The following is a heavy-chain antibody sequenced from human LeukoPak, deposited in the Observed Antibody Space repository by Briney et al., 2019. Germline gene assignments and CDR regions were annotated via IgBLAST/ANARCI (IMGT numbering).Heavy chain of an antibody. CDR1: GYTFTGYY. D-gene: IGHD3-10*01. CDR2: INPNSGGT. V-gene: IGHV1-2*02. J-gene: IGHJ3*02. Sequence: ASVKVSCKASGYTFTGYYMHWVRQAPGQGLEWMGWINPNSGGTNYAQKFQGRVTMTRDTSISTAYMELSRLRSDDTAVCYCARDRWFGELHDAFDIWGQGTMVTVSS. CDR3: ARDRWFGELHDAFDI.